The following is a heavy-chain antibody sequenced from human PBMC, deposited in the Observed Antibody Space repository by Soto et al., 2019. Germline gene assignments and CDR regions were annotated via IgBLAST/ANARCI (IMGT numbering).Heavy chain of an antibody. V-gene: IGHV4-39*01. J-gene: IGHJ6*02. Sequence: SETLSLTCTVSGGYISSSSYYWGWIRQPPGKGLEWIGSIYYSGSTYYNPSLKSRVTISVDTSKNQFSLKLSSVTAADTAVYYCARHGGYSSSLAWGYYGMDVWGQGTTVT. CDR2: IYYSGST. CDR3: ARHGGYSSSLAWGYYGMDV. CDR1: GGYISSSSYY. D-gene: IGHD6-6*01.